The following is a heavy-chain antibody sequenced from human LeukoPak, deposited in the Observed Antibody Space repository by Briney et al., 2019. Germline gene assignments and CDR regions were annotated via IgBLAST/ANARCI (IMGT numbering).Heavy chain of an antibody. CDR3: ARVPPRYCRGGSSYPGWFAP. J-gene: IGHJ5*02. Sequence: SETLSLTCTVSGGSISSGDYYWSWIRQPPGKGLEWIGYIYYSGSTYYNPSLKSRVTISVDTSKNQFSLKLSSVTAADTAVYYCARVPPRYCRGGSSYPGWFAPGGQEPLAPVSS. D-gene: IGHD2-15*01. CDR2: IYYSGST. CDR1: GGSISSGDYY. V-gene: IGHV4-30-4*01.